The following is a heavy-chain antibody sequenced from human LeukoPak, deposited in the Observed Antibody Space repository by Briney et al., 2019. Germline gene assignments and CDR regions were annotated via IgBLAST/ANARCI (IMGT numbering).Heavy chain of an antibody. J-gene: IGHJ6*02. D-gene: IGHD2-15*01. CDR3: ARNTRDIVVVVAATGPITYYYYGMDV. V-gene: IGHV4-34*01. Sequence: SETLSLTCAVYGGSFSGYYWSWIRQTPGKGLEWIGEINHSGSTNYNPSLKSRVTISVDTSKNQFSLKLSSVTAADTAVYYCARNTRDIVVVVAATGPITYYYYGMDVWGQGTTVTVSS. CDR2: INHSGST. CDR1: GGSFSGYY.